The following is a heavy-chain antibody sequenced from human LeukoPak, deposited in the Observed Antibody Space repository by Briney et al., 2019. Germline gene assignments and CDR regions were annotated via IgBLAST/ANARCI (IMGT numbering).Heavy chain of an antibody. Sequence: ASVKVSCKASGYTFTGYYMHWVRQAPGRGLEWMGWINPNSGGTNYAQKFQGRVTMTRDTSISTAYMELSGLRSDDTAVYYCARDPTGSTDIVVVPAASYYYYGMDVSGQGTTVTVSS. CDR3: ARDPTGSTDIVVVPAASYYYYGMDV. CDR2: INPNSGGT. V-gene: IGHV1-2*02. D-gene: IGHD2-2*01. J-gene: IGHJ6*02. CDR1: GYTFTGYY.